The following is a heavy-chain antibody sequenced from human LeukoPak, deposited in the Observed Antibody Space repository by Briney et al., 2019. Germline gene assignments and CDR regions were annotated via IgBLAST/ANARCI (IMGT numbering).Heavy chain of an antibody. CDR1: GGTFSIYA. D-gene: IGHD4-17*01. Sequence: ASVKVSCKASGGTFSIYAISWVRQAPGQGLEWMGGIIPIFGTANYAQKFQGRVTITADESTSTAYMELSSLRSEDTAVYYCARGSGTVTTRWFDPWGQGTLVTVSS. V-gene: IGHV1-69*13. J-gene: IGHJ5*02. CDR2: IIPIFGTA. CDR3: ARGSGTVTTRWFDP.